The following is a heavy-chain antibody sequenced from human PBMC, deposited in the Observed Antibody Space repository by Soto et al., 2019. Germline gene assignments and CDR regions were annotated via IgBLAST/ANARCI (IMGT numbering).Heavy chain of an antibody. Sequence: QEQLQESGPGLVKPSGTLSLTCAVSGGSISSNFWWSWVRQPPGKGLEWIGEIYHSGNTNFNPSLKSRVTISVDKSKNHFSLKLSSVTAADTAVYYCAKYNPFDSGFGSSLDYWGQGTLVTVSS. V-gene: IGHV4-4*02. D-gene: IGHD6-13*01. CDR3: AKYNPFDSGFGSSLDY. CDR2: IYHSGNT. J-gene: IGHJ4*02. CDR1: GGSISSNFW.